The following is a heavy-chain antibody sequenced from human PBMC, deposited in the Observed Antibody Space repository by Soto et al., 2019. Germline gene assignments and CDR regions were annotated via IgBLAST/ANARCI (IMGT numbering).Heavy chain of an antibody. CDR3: ERAHSRGWPFDY. J-gene: IGHJ4*02. Sequence: SGGSLRLSCAASGFTVSSNYMSWVRQAPGKGLEWVSVIYSGGSTYYADSVKGRFTISRDNYKITLYLKMNRLRAEDTAVYYCERAHSRGWPFDYWGQGTLVTVSS. CDR1: GFTVSSNY. D-gene: IGHD6-19*01. V-gene: IGHV3-53*01. CDR2: IYSGGST.